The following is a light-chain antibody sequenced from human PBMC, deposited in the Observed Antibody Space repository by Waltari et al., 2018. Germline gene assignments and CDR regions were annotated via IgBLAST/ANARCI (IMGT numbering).Light chain of an antibody. Sequence: DIQMTQSPSSLSASVGDRVTIPCRASQTITSYLNWYQPKPGKAPKLLIYAASRLESGVPSSFSGSGAGTDFTLTISSLQPGDFATYYCQQTFTTPWTFGRGTKVEIK. CDR3: QQTFTTPWT. CDR2: AAS. J-gene: IGKJ1*01. V-gene: IGKV1-39*01. CDR1: QTITSY.